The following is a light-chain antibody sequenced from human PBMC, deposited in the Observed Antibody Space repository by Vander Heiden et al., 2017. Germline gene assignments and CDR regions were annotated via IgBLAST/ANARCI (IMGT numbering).Light chain of an antibody. J-gene: IGLJ3*02. CDR1: RFNIGSNT. Sequence: SVLTQPPSASGTPGQRVTISCSGSRFNIGSNTVNWYQQLPGTAPKLLIYYINQRPSGVPDRFSGSKSGTSASLAISGLQSEDEADYYCAVWDDSLNGWVFGGGTKVTVL. CDR3: AVWDDSLNGWV. V-gene: IGLV1-44*01. CDR2: YIN.